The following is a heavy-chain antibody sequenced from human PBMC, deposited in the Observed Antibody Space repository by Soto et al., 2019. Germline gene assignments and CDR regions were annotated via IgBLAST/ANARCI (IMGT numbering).Heavy chain of an antibody. D-gene: IGHD2-2*01. CDR2: ISYDGSNK. V-gene: IGHV3-30-3*01. CDR1: GFTFSSYA. CDR3: ARDAGYCSSTSCPYYFDY. Sequence: GGSLRLSCAASGFTFSSYAMHWVRQAPGKGLEWVAVISYDGSNKYYADSVKGRFTISRDNSKNTLYLQMNSLRAEDTAVYYCARDAGYCSSTSCPYYFDYWGQGTLVTVSS. J-gene: IGHJ4*02.